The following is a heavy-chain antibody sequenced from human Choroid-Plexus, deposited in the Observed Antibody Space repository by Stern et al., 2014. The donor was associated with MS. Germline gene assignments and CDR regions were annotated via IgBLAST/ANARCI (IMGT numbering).Heavy chain of an antibody. J-gene: IGHJ5*02. CDR3: AKDRQYLTYFFDH. CDR2: VSHNGSYK. CDR1: GFTFGSCA. V-gene: IGHV3-30*18. D-gene: IGHD2/OR15-2a*01. Sequence: VQLVESGGGVVQPGRPLRLSCVASGFTFGSCAMHWVRQAPGKGLEWVXGVSHNGSYKYYADSGKGRFTISRDNSQNTLYMQMSSLRPEDTAVYYCAKDRQYLTYFFDHWGQGSLVTVSS.